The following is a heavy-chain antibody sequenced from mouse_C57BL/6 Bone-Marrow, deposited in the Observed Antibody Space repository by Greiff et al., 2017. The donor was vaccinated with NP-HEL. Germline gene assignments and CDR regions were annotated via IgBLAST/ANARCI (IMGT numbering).Heavy chain of an antibody. CDR2: ISSGGSYT. Sequence: EVHLVESGGDLVKPGGSLKLSCAASGFTFSSYGMSWVRQTPDKRLEWVATISSGGSYTYYPDSVKGRFTISRDNAKNTLYLQVSSLKSEDTAMYYCARHDYDGTPYFDYWGQGTTLTVSS. CDR3: ARHDYDGTPYFDY. CDR1: GFTFSSYG. J-gene: IGHJ2*01. D-gene: IGHD2-4*01. V-gene: IGHV5-6*01.